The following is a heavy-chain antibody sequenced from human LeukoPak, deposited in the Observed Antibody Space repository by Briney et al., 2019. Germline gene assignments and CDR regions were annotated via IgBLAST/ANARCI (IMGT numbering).Heavy chain of an antibody. CDR1: GGSISSSSYY. J-gene: IGHJ4*02. CDR3: ARSTYYYDSLDY. Sequence: SETLSLTCTVSGGSISSSSYYWGWIRQPPGKGLEWIGSIYYSGSTYYNPSLKSRVTISVDTSNNQFSLNLTSVTAADTAVYYCARSTYYYDSLDYWGQGTLVTVSS. D-gene: IGHD3-22*01. CDR2: IYYSGST. V-gene: IGHV4-39*07.